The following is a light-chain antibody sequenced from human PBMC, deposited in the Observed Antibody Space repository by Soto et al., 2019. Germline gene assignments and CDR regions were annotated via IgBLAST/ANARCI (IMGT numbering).Light chain of an antibody. CDR3: CSYGGSRTFRV. Sequence: QSALXQPASXSGSPGQSXTISXTGTSSDVGSYNLVSWYQHHPGKAPQLMXXXVSKRPSGVSNRFSGSKSGNTASLTISGLQAEDEADYYCCSYGGSRTFRVFGGGTKLTVL. CDR2: XVS. V-gene: IGLV2-23*02. CDR1: SSDVGSYNL. J-gene: IGLJ2*01.